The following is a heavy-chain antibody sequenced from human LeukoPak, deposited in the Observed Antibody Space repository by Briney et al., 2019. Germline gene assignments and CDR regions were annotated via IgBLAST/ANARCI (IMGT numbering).Heavy chain of an antibody. V-gene: IGHV5-51*01. CDR3: ARGLWGVVVVPAATSWFDP. D-gene: IGHD2-2*01. CDR1: GYSFTSYW. CDR2: FNPGDSDT. J-gene: IGHJ5*02. Sequence: GESLKISCKGSGYSFTSYWIGWVRQMPGKGLEGRGLFNPGDSDTRYSPSFQGQVTISADKSISTAYLQWSSLKASDTAMYYCARGLWGVVVVPAATSWFDPWGQGTLVTVSS.